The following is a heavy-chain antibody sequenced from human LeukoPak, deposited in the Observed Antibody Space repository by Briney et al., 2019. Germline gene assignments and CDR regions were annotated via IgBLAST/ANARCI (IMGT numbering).Heavy chain of an antibody. J-gene: IGHJ4*02. Sequence: ASVKVSCKASGYTFTSYAMHWVRQAPGQRLEWMGWINAGNGNTKYSQKFQGRVTITRDTSASTAYMELSSLRSGDTAVYYCARGELLPPYFDYWGQGTLVTVSS. CDR2: INAGNGNT. CDR1: GYTFTSYA. V-gene: IGHV1-3*01. CDR3: ARGELLPPYFDY. D-gene: IGHD1-26*01.